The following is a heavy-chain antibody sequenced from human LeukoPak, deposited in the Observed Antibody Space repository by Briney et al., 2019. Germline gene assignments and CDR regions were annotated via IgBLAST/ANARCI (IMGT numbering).Heavy chain of an antibody. D-gene: IGHD5-24*01. CDR1: GITFSNSA. J-gene: IGHJ3*02. Sequence: PGGSLTLSCVPSGITFSNSALSWVRQAPGKELEWVSTITKSGDQTHYADSVRGLFTISRDIFKNTLYLQMNSLRAEDTAVYHCVKSAGKDGYRDVFDIWGQGTVVTVSS. V-gene: IGHV3-23*01. CDR2: ITKSGDQT. CDR3: VKSAGKDGYRDVFDI.